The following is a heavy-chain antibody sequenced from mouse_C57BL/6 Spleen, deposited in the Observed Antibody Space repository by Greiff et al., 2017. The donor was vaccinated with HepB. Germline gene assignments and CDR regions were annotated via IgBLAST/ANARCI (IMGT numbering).Heavy chain of an antibody. Sequence: EVKLVESGGGLVKPGGSLKLSCAASGFTFSSYAMSWVRQTPEKRLEWVATISDGGSYTYYPDNVKGRFTISRDNAKNNLYLQMSHLKSEDTAMYYCAREITSYYFDYWDQGTTLTVSS. V-gene: IGHV5-4*01. J-gene: IGHJ2*01. D-gene: IGHD1-1*01. CDR3: AREITSYYFDY. CDR2: ISDGGSYT. CDR1: GFTFSSYA.